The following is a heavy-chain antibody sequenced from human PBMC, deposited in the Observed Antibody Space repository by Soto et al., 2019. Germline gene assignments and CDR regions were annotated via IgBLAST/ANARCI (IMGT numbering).Heavy chain of an antibody. CDR2: IYYSGST. D-gene: IGHD2-15*01. CDR1: GGSISSSSYY. Sequence: PSETLSLTCTVSGGSISSSSYYWGWIRQPPGKGLEWIGSIYYSGSTYYNPSLKSRVTISVDTSKNQFSLKLSSVTAADTAVYYCAISGENCSGGSCYYYYYGMDVWGQGTTVTVPS. V-gene: IGHV4-39*01. J-gene: IGHJ6*02. CDR3: AISGENCSGGSCYYYYYGMDV.